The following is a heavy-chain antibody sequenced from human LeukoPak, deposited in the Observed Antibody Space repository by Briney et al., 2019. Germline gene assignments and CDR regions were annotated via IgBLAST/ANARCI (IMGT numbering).Heavy chain of an antibody. Sequence: GGSLRLSCAASGFTFDDYAMHWVRQAPGKSLEWVSGISWNSGSIGYADSVKGRFIISRDNAKNSLYLQMNSLRAEDTALYYCAKDTSPGYSSWYDAFDIWGQGTMVTVSS. J-gene: IGHJ3*02. CDR3: AKDTSPGYSSWYDAFDI. V-gene: IGHV3-9*01. CDR1: GFTFDDYA. D-gene: IGHD6-19*01. CDR2: ISWNSGSI.